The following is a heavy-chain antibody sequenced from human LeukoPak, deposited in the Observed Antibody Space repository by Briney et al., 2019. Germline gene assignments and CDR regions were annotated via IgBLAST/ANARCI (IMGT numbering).Heavy chain of an antibody. V-gene: IGHV3-30*18. CDR3: AKGYYADYGDH. J-gene: IGHJ4*02. D-gene: IGHD4-17*01. CDR2: ISYDGSNK. CDR1: GFTFSSYG. Sequence: PGRSLRLSCAASGFTFSSYGMHWVRQAPGKGLEWVAVISYDGSNKYYADSVKGRFTISRDNSKNTLYLQMNSLRVEDTAVYYCAKGYYADYGDHWGQGTLVTVSS.